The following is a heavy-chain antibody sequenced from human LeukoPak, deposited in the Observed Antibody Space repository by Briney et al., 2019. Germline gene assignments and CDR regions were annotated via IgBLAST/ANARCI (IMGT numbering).Heavy chain of an antibody. J-gene: IGHJ4*02. CDR2: ISLDGGST. V-gene: IGHV3-43*01. CDR3: AKGSSISGSFEPYYFDY. Sequence: HPGGSLRLSCAASGFTFDDYTMHWVRQAPGKGLEWVSLISLDGGSTYYADSVKGRFTISRDNSKNSLYLQMNSLRTEDTALYYCAKGSSISGSFEPYYFDYWGQGTLVTVSS. CDR1: GFTFDDYT. D-gene: IGHD1-26*01.